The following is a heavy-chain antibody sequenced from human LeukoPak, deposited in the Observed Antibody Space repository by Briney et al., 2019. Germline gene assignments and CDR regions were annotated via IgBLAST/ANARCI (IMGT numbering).Heavy chain of an antibody. CDR3: AREYNQYSSSLGY. D-gene: IGHD6-6*01. CDR2: IIPILGIA. Sequence: ASVKVSCKASGGTFSSYAISWVRQAPGQGLEWMGRIIPILGIANYAQKLQGRVTMTTDTSTSTAYMELRSLRSDDTAVYYCAREYNQYSSSLGYWGQGTLVTVSS. J-gene: IGHJ4*02. CDR1: GGTFSSYA. V-gene: IGHV1-69*04.